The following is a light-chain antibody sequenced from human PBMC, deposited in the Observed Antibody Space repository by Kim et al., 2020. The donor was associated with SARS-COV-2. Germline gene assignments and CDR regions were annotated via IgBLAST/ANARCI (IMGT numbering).Light chain of an antibody. V-gene: IGLV10-54*01. CDR3: SAWDSSLTTWV. CDR1: INNVGDQG. CDR2: RNN. Sequence: QTATLTCTGNINNVGDQGAAWLQQHQGHPPKLLSYRNNDRPSGISERLSASRSGNTASLTITGLQPEDEADYYCSAWDSSLTTWVLGGGTQLTVL. J-gene: IGLJ3*02.